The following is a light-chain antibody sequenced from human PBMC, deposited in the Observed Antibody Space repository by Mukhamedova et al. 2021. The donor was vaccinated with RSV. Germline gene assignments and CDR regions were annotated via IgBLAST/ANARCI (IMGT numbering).Light chain of an antibody. V-gene: IGLV2-8*01. CDR1: STDVGGYNY. CDR3: SSYAGSSNLV. Sequence: TGTSTDVGGYNYVSWYQQYPGKAPKLMIYEVSKRPSGVPDRFSGSRSGNTASLTVSGLQAEDEADYFCSSYAGSSNLVFGGGTKL. J-gene: IGLJ3*02. CDR2: EVS.